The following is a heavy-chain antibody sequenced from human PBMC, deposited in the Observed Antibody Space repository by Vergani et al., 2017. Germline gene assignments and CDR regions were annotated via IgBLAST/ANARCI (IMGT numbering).Heavy chain of an antibody. CDR3: ARVVRIYDYVWGSYRYGAAFDY. D-gene: IGHD3-16*02. CDR2: INHSGST. Sequence: QVQLQQWGAGLLKPSETLSLTCAVYGGSFSGYYWSWIRQPPGKGLEWIGEINHSGSTNYNPSLKSRVTISVDTSKNQFSLELSSVTAADTAVYYCARVVRIYDYVWGSYRYGAAFDYWGQGTLVTVSS. J-gene: IGHJ4*02. V-gene: IGHV4-34*01. CDR1: GGSFSGYY.